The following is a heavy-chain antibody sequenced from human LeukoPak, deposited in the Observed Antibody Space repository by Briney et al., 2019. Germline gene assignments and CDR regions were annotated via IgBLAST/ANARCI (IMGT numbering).Heavy chain of an antibody. V-gene: IGHV3-11*01. CDR2: ISSSGSTI. J-gene: IGHJ6*03. Sequence: GGSLRLSCAASGFTFSDYYMSWIRQAPGKGLEWVSYISSSGSTIYYADSVKGRFTISRDNAKNSLYLQMNSLRAEDTAVYYCAREGGSSWCDYYYYYMDVWGKGTTVTVSS. D-gene: IGHD6-13*01. CDR1: GFTFSDYY. CDR3: AREGGSSWCDYYYYYMDV.